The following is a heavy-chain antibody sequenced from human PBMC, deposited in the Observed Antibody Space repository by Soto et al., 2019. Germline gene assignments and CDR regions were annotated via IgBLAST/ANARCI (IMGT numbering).Heavy chain of an antibody. V-gene: IGHV4-59*01. CDR3: AGALSRGAYYYYYYMDV. CDR2: IYYSGST. Sequence: SETLSLTCTVSGGSISSYYWSWIRQPPGKRPEWIGYIYYSGSTNYNPSLKSRVTISVDTSKNQFSLKLSSVTAADTAVYYCAGALSRGAYYYYYYMDVWGKGTTVTVSS. D-gene: IGHD3-10*01. J-gene: IGHJ6*03. CDR1: GGSISSYY.